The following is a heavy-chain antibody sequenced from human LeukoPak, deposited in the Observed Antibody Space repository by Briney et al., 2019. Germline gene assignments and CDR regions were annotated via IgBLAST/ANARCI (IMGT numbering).Heavy chain of an antibody. CDR2: ISSSSSTI. CDR1: GFTFTNFA. V-gene: IGHV3-48*01. J-gene: IGHJ6*04. CDR3: ARGYHIAAAGTPDV. Sequence: GGSLRLSCAASGFTFTNFAMHWVRQAPGKGLEWVSYISSSSSTIYYADSVKGRFTISRDNAKNSLYLQMNSLRAEDTAVYYCARGYHIAAAGTPDVWGKGTTVTVSS. D-gene: IGHD6-13*01.